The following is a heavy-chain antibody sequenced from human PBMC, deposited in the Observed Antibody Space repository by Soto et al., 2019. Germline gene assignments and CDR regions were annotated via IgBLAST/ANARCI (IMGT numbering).Heavy chain of an antibody. J-gene: IGHJ6*02. CDR2: ISGSGGST. D-gene: IGHD3-10*01. V-gene: IGHV3-23*01. CDR3: AKEPHYQREYYGSGNGMDV. CDR1: GFTFSSYA. Sequence: EVQLLESGGGLVQPGGSLRLSCAASGFTFSSYAMSWVRQAPGKGLEWVSAISGSGGSTYYADSVKGRFTISRDNSKNTLYLQMNSLRAEDTAVYYCAKEPHYQREYYGSGNGMDVWGQGTTVTVSS.